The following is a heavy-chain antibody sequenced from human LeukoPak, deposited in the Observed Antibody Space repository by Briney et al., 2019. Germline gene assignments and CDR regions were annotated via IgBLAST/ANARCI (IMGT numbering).Heavy chain of an antibody. CDR1: GFTFGDYA. D-gene: IGHD3-10*01. J-gene: IGHJ4*02. CDR2: IRSKAYGGTT. CDR3: TRDNTVLLWFGELSNPFDY. Sequence: GESLKISCTASGFTFGDYAMSWFRQAPGKGLEWVGFIRSKAYGGTTEYAASVKGRFTISRDDSKSIAYLQMNSLKTEDTAVYYCTRDNTVLLWFGELSNPFDYWGQGTLVTVSS. V-gene: IGHV3-49*03.